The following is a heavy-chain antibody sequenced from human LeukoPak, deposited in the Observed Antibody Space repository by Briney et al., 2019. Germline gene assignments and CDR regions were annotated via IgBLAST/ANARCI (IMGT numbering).Heavy chain of an antibody. J-gene: IGHJ4*02. CDR3: AVTWPITGTDY. CDR1: GYTFTGYY. CDR2: INPNSGGT. Sequence: ASVKVSCKASGYTFTGYYMHWVRQAPGQGLEWMGRINPNSGGTNYAQKFQGRVTMTRNTSVSTAYMELSRLRSDDTAVYYCAVTWPITGTDYWGQGTLVTVSS. V-gene: IGHV1-2*06. D-gene: IGHD1-20*01.